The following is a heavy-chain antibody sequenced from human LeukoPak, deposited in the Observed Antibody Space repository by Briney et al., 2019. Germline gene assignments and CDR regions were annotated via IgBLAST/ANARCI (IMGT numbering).Heavy chain of an antibody. CDR3: ARSKGGYLDY. Sequence: GASVKVSCKASGYTFTSYGISWVRQAPGQGLEWMGGIIPIFGTANYAQKFQGRVTITADESTSTAYMELSSLRSEDTAVYYCARSKGGYLDYWGQGTLVTVSS. D-gene: IGHD2-15*01. CDR1: GYTFTSYG. V-gene: IGHV1-69*13. J-gene: IGHJ4*02. CDR2: IIPIFGTA.